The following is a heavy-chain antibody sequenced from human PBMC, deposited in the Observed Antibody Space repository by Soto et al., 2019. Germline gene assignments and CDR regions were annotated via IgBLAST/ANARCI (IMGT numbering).Heavy chain of an antibody. D-gene: IGHD3-10*01. CDR3: AKDLTSMVRVVLPSP. Sequence: EVQLLQSGGGWVQPGGSLRLSCAASGFTFSNYAMAWVRQAPGKGLEWVSSISGSGVIKYYADSVQGRFTISRDNFNNTLSVQMNSLRVEDTAIYYCAKDLTSMVRVVLPSPWGQGILVTVSS. V-gene: IGHV3-23*01. J-gene: IGHJ5*02. CDR1: GFTFSNYA. CDR2: ISGSGVIK.